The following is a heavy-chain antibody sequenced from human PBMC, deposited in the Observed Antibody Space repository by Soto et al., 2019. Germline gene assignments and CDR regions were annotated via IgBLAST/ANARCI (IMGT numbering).Heavy chain of an antibody. CDR1: GGSFSGYY. CDR2: INHSGST. D-gene: IGHD2-2*01. J-gene: IGHJ5*02. CDR3: ARDSTVVPALIRVSCLDP. Sequence: SETLSLTCAVYGGSFSGYYWSWIRQPPGKGLEWIGEINHSGSTNYNPSLKSRVTISVDTSKNQFSLKLSSVTAADTAVYYCARDSTVVPALIRVSCLDPGGQGTLVPVSS. V-gene: IGHV4-34*01.